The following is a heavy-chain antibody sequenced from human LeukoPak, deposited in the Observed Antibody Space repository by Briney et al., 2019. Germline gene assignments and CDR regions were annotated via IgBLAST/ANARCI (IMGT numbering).Heavy chain of an antibody. J-gene: IGHJ4*02. V-gene: IGHV4-34*01. CDR2: INHSGST. Sequence: PSETLSLTCAVYGGSFSGYYWSWIRQPPGKGLEWIGEINHSGSTNYNPSLKSRITISVDTSKNQFSLKLSSVTAADTAVYYCAGYGFPTPFDYWGQGTLVTVSS. D-gene: IGHD5-18*01. CDR1: GGSFSGYY. CDR3: AGYGFPTPFDY.